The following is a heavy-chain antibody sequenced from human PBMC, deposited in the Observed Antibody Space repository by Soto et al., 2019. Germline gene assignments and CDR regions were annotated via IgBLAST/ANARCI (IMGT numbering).Heavy chain of an antibody. CDR2: IYYSGST. V-gene: IGHV4-31*03. J-gene: IGHJ6*02. Sequence: TSETLSLTCTVSGGSIRSGGYYLSWIRQHPGKGLEWIGYIYYSGSTYYNPSLKSRVTISVDTSKNQFSLKLSSVTAADTAVYYCARDRSGNDFWSGYYDYYGMDVWGQGTTVTVSS. CDR3: ARDRSGNDFWSGYYDYYGMDV. CDR1: GGSIRSGGYY. D-gene: IGHD3-3*01.